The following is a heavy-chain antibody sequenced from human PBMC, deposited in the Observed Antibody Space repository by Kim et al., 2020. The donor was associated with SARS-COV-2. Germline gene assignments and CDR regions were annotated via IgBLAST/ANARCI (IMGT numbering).Heavy chain of an antibody. J-gene: IGHJ4*02. CDR2: ISYDGSNK. Sequence: GGSLRLSCAASGFTFSSYGMHWVRQAPGKGLEWVAVISYDGSNKYYADSVKGRFTISRDNSKNTLYLQMNSLRAEDTAVYYCAKPLSGSYYSSFDYLGQGTLGTVSS. D-gene: IGHD3-10*01. CDR1: GFTFSSYG. CDR3: AKPLSGSYYSSFDY. V-gene: IGHV3-30*18.